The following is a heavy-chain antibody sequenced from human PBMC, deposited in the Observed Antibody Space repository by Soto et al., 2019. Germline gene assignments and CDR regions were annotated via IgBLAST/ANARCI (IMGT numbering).Heavy chain of an antibody. CDR2: IIPMFGTT. J-gene: IGHJ4*02. V-gene: IGHV1-69*01. CDR3: TRILQTRILPDS. CDR1: GGVFSSYV. Sequence: QVQLVQSGAEVKKPGSSVKVSCKASGGVFSSYVISWVRQAPGQGLEWMGGIIPMFGTTNYAQQFQGRVTIIADESTTTAYMELNDLRSEDTAIYFCTRILQTRILPDSWGQGTLVTVSS.